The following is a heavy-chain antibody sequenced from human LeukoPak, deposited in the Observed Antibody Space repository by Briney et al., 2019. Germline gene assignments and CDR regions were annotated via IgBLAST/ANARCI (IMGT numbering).Heavy chain of an antibody. D-gene: IGHD5-24*01. V-gene: IGHV1-8*01. CDR3: ARVELAGYNADY. Sequence: ASVMVSCKTSGYTFTSYDINWVRQATGQGLEWMGWMNPNSGNTGYAQKFQGRVTMTRNTSINKAYMELSSLRSEDTAVYYCARVELAGYNADYWGQGTLVTVSS. CDR1: GYTFTSYD. J-gene: IGHJ4*02. CDR2: MNPNSGNT.